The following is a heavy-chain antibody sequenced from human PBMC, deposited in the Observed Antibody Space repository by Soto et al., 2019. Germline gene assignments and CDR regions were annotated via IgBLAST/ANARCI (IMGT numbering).Heavy chain of an antibody. CDR2: IWYDGSNK. CDR3: AREGSYYDSSGPEDHHLNWFDP. Sequence: QVQLVESGGGVVQPGRSLRLSCAASGFTFSSYGMHWVRQAPGKGLEWVAVIWYDGSNKYYADSVKGRFTISRDNSKNTLYLQMNSLRAEDTAVYYCAREGSYYDSSGPEDHHLNWFDPWGQGTLVTVSS. CDR1: GFTFSSYG. J-gene: IGHJ5*02. V-gene: IGHV3-33*01. D-gene: IGHD3-22*01.